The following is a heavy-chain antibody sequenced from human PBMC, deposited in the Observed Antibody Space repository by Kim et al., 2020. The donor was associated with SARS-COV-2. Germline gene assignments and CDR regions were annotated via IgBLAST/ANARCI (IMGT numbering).Heavy chain of an antibody. CDR3: ARGAYAGYYFDY. J-gene: IGHJ4*02. D-gene: IGHD2-8*01. CDR2: ISSSSSYI. CDR1: GFTFSDYS. V-gene: IGHV3-21*01. Sequence: GGSLRLSCAASGFTFSDYSMNWVRQAPGKGLEWVAAISSSSSYIYYADSVKGRFTISRDNAKNSLYLQMNSLRAEDTAVYYCARGAYAGYYFDYWGQGTLVTVSS.